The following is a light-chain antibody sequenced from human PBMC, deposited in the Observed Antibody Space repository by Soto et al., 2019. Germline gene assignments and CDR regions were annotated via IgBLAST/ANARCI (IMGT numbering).Light chain of an antibody. Sequence: EIVMTQSPATLSVSPGERATLSCRASQSVSSNLAWYQQKPGQAPRLLIYDTSSRATGVPDRFSGSGSGTDFTLTISRLEPEDFAVYYCQQYGSLSWTFGQGTKVDIK. CDR2: DTS. V-gene: IGKV3-20*01. J-gene: IGKJ1*01. CDR3: QQYGSLSWT. CDR1: QSVSSN.